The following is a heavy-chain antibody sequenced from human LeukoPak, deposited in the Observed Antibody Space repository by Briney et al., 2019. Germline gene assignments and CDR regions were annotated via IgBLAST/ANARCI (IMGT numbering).Heavy chain of an antibody. CDR2: IYYSGST. V-gene: IGHV4-59*01. D-gene: IGHD2-2*01. J-gene: IGHJ4*02. CDR1: GGSIGSYY. Sequence: SSETLSLTCTVSGGSIGSYYWSWIRQPPGKGLEWIGYIYYSGSTNYNPSLKSRVTISVDTSKNQFSLKLSSVTAADTAVYYCARALGYCSSTSCYQFDYWGQGTLVTVSS. CDR3: ARALGYCSSTSCYQFDY.